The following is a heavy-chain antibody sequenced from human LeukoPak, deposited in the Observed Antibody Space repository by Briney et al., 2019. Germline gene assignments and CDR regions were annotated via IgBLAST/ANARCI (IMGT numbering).Heavy chain of an antibody. V-gene: IGHV3-7*01. Sequence: GGSLRLSCAASGFTFSSYWMSWVRQAPGKGLEWVANIKQDGSEKYYVDSVKGRFTISRDNAKNSLYLQTNSLRAEDTAVYYCANHIRGHSFDYWGQGTLVTVSS. CDR1: GFTFSSYW. J-gene: IGHJ4*02. D-gene: IGHD1-14*01. CDR2: IKQDGSEK. CDR3: ANHIRGHSFDY.